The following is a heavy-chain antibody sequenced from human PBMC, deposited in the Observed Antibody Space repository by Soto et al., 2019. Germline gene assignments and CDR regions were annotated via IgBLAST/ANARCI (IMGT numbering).Heavy chain of an antibody. Sequence: WGSLRLSCAASGFTFNNYAMSWVRQAPGKGLEWVSGISASGSTTFYADSVKGRFTVSRDFSKNTLSLQMDSLRAEDTAVYFCGKDPNGNYVGGFEFWGPGTMVT. CDR2: ISASGSTT. CDR3: GKDPNGNYVGGFEF. CDR1: GFTFNNYA. J-gene: IGHJ3*01. V-gene: IGHV3-23*01. D-gene: IGHD3-16*01.